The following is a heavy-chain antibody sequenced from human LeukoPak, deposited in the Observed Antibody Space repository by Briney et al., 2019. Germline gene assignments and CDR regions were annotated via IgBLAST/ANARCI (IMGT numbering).Heavy chain of an antibody. CDR2: MNPNSGNT. J-gene: IGHJ4*02. Sequence: ASVKVSCKASGYTFTGYYMHWVRQAPGQGLEWMGWMNPNSGNTGYAQKFQGRVTITADKSTSTAYMELSSLRSEDTAVYYCATDMVGYCGGVTCYSEAYWGQGSLVTVSS. D-gene: IGHD2-21*01. CDR1: GYTFTGYY. CDR3: ATDMVGYCGGVTCYSEAY. V-gene: IGHV1-8*03.